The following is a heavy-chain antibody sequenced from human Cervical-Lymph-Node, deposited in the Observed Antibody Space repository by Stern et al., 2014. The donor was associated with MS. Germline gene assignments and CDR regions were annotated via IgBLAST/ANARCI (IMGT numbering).Heavy chain of an antibody. Sequence: VQLVESGPGLVKPSQTLSLTCTLSGGSVSSGSSYWSWIRQPAGKGLEWIGRIHPSGNAFYTPSLKSRVTPSMDKSTNLISLKLNSVTAADTAVYYCASGYRFFESWGQGTLVTVSS. V-gene: IGHV4-61*02. J-gene: IGHJ4*02. D-gene: IGHD5-18*01. CDR2: IHPSGNA. CDR1: GGSVSSGSSY. CDR3: ASGYRFFES.